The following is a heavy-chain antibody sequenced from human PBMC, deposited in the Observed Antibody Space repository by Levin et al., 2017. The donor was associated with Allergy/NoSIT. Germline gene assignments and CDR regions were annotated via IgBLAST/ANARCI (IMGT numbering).Heavy chain of an antibody. Sequence: SETLSLTCTVSGGSISSYYWSWIRQPPGKGLEWIGYIYYSGSTNYNPSLKSRVTISVDTSKNQFSLKLSSVTAADTAVYYCARDGDGYNEGYFDYWGQGTLVTVSS. V-gene: IGHV4-59*01. D-gene: IGHD5-24*01. CDR1: GGSISSYY. CDR2: IYYSGST. J-gene: IGHJ4*02. CDR3: ARDGDGYNEGYFDY.